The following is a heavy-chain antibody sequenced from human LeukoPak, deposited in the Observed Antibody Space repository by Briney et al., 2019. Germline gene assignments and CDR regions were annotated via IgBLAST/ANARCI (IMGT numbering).Heavy chain of an antibody. CDR1: GGSISSSSYY. Sequence: PSETLSLTCTVSGGSISSSSYYWGWIRQPPGKGLEWIGSIYYSGITYYNPALKSRVTISVDPSKNQFSLKLSSVTAADTAVYYCARQYYDFWSGYYDYYYYGMAVWGQGTTVTVSS. CDR2: IYYSGIT. V-gene: IGHV4-39*01. J-gene: IGHJ6*02. D-gene: IGHD3-3*01. CDR3: ARQYYDFWSGYYDYYYYGMAV.